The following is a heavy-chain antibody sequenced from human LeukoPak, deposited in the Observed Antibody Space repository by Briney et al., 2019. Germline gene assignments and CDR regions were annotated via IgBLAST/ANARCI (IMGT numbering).Heavy chain of an antibody. Sequence: GGSLRLSCAASGFTFSSYAMHWVRQAPGKGLEWVAFIRYDGSNKYYADSVKGRFTISRDNSKNTLYLQMNSLRAEGTAEYYCAKGRYYDILTGYCDYWGQGTLVTVSS. CDR3: AKGRYYDILTGYCDY. D-gene: IGHD3-9*01. CDR1: GFTFSSYA. V-gene: IGHV3-30*02. CDR2: IRYDGSNK. J-gene: IGHJ4*02.